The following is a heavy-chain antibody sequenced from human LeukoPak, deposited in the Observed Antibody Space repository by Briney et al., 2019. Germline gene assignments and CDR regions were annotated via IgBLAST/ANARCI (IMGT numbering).Heavy chain of an antibody. J-gene: IGHJ6*03. CDR1: GVSISSSSYY. CDR3: VLDHYYYYYMDV. D-gene: IGHD1-1*01. V-gene: IGHV4-39*01. Sequence: SETLSLTCTVSGVSISSSSYYWGWIRQPPGKGLEWIGSIYYSGSTYYNPSLKSRVTISVDTSKNQFSLKLSSVTAADTAVYYCVLDHYYYYYMDVWGKWTTVTVSS. CDR2: IYYSGST.